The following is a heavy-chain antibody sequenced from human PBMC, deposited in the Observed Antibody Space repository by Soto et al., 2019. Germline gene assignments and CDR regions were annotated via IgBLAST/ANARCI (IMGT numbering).Heavy chain of an antibody. V-gene: IGHV1-69*02. Sequence: ASVKVSCKASGGTFSSYTISWVRQAPGQGLEWMGRIIPILGIANYAQKFQGRVTITADKSTSTAYMELSSLRSEDTAVYYCARRTGVDYYYYYMDVWGKGTTVTVS. CDR2: IIPILGIA. J-gene: IGHJ6*03. CDR3: ARRTGVDYYYYYMDV. CDR1: GGTFSSYT. D-gene: IGHD2-15*01.